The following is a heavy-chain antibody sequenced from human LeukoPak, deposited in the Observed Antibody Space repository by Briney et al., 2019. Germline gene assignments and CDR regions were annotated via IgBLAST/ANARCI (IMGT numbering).Heavy chain of an antibody. Sequence: SETLSLTCTVSGGSVSSGTYYWSWIRQPPGKELEWIGYISYSGTNNYNPSLKSRVTISKDTSKNQFSLKLSSVTAADTAVYHCASLLAVVTSYYYYGMDVWGQGTTVTVSS. V-gene: IGHV4-61*01. J-gene: IGHJ6*02. CDR3: ASLLAVVTSYYYYGMDV. CDR1: GGSVSSGTYY. D-gene: IGHD4-23*01. CDR2: ISYSGTN.